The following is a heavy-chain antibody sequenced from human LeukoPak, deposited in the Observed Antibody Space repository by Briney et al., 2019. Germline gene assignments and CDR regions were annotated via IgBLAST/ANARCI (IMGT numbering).Heavy chain of an antibody. V-gene: IGHV4-59*01. CDR1: GGSISSYY. Sequence: SVTLSLTCTVSGGSISSYYWSWIRQPPGKGLEWIAYIYYSGSTNYNPSLKSRVTISVDTSKNQFSLKLSSVTAADTAVYYCAREERNGDYYYGMDVWGQGTTVTVSS. CDR2: IYYSGST. CDR3: AREERNGDYYYGMDV. J-gene: IGHJ6*02. D-gene: IGHD1-1*01.